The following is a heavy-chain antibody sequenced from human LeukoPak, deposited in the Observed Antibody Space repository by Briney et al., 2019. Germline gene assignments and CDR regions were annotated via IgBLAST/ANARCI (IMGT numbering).Heavy chain of an antibody. CDR3: ARVGSNCGGDCYPYAFDV. CDR2: INSDGSST. CDR1: GCIFSNYW. Sequence: GGSLRLSCAASGCIFSNYWMYWVRQAPGRGLVRVSHINSDGSSTTYADSVKGRFTVSRDNAKNMLYLEMNSLSAEDTAVYYCARVGSNCGGDCYPYAFDVWGQGTVVTVSS. V-gene: IGHV3-74*01. D-gene: IGHD2-21*02. J-gene: IGHJ3*01.